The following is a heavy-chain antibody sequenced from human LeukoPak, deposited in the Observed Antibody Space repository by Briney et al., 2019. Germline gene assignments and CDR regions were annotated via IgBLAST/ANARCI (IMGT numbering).Heavy chain of an antibody. CDR1: GFTVSSNE. D-gene: IGHD6-19*01. Sequence: GGSLRLSCAASGFTVSSNEMSWVRQAPGKGLEWVSSISGGSTYYADSRKGRFTISRDNSKNTLYLQMNSLRAEDTAVYYCAREDIAVAGTYFDPWGQGTLVTVSS. CDR2: ISGGST. J-gene: IGHJ5*02. CDR3: AREDIAVAGTYFDP. V-gene: IGHV3-38-3*01.